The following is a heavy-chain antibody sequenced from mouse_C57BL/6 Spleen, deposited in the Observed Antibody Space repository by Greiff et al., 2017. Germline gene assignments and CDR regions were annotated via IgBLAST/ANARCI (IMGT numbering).Heavy chain of an antibody. CDR2: ISSGGSYT. V-gene: IGHV5-6*02. CDR3: ARRGLLPYFGY. Sequence: EVKLMESGGDLVKPGGSLKLSCAASGFTFSSYGMSWVRQTPDKRLEWVATISSGGSYTYYPDSVKGRFTISRDNAKNTLYLQMSSLKSEDTAMYYCARRGLLPYFGYGGQCTTLTVSS. J-gene: IGHJ2*01. D-gene: IGHD2-3*01. CDR1: GFTFSSYG.